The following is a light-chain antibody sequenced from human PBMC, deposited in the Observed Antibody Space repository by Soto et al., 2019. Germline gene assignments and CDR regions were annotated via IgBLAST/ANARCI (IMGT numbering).Light chain of an antibody. CDR3: SSYTSSSTLLV. CDR1: SSDAGGYNY. CDR2: EVS. V-gene: IGLV2-14*01. J-gene: IGLJ2*01. Sequence: QSALTQPASVSGSPGQSITISCTGTSSDAGGYNYVSWYQQHPGKAPKRMIYEVSNRPSGVSNRFSGSKSGNTASLTISGLQAEDEADYYCSSYTSSSTLLVFGGGTKLTVL.